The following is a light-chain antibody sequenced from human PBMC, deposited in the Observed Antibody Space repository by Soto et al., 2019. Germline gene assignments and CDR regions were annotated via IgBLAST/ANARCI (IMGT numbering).Light chain of an antibody. J-gene: IGKJ2*01. V-gene: IGKV1-5*01. Sequence: DIAMTKSPSTLSASVGDRVTITCRARQSMSSWLAWYQQKPGKAPKLLIYDASSLKSGVPSRFSGSGSGTXXXXXXXXXXPDDFATYYCQQSNSXFGQXXNLEIK. CDR2: DAS. CDR1: QSMSSW. CDR3: QQSNSX.